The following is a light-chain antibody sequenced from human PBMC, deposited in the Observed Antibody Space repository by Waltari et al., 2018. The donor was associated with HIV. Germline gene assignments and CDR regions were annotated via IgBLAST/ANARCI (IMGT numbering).Light chain of an antibody. CDR2: DVN. J-gene: IGLJ1*01. V-gene: IGLV2-23*02. CDR3: CSYAGGPFV. CDR1: DSDVGKYDF. Sequence: QSALTQPASVSGSLGQSVNMSCSGSDSDVGKYDFVSWYQHHPGQAPHLIIYDVNTRPSGVSLRFSCSKSGNTASLTIAGLQAEDEADYYCCSYAGGPFVFGSGT.